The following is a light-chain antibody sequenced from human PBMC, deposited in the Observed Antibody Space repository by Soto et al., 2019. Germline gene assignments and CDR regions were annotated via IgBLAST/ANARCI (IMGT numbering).Light chain of an antibody. CDR2: GNS. Sequence: QSVLTQPPSVSGAPGQRVTISCTGSSSNIGAGYDVHWYQQLPGTAPKLLIYGNSNRPSGVPDRFSGSKSGTSASLAITGRQGGDEAGYYCQSYDSSLSGWVFGGGTKLTVL. CDR3: QSYDSSLSGWV. V-gene: IGLV1-40*01. J-gene: IGLJ3*02. CDR1: SSNIGAGYD.